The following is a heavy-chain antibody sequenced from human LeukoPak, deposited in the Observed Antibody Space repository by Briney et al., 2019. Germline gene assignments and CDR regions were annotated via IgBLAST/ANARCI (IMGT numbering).Heavy chain of an antibody. Sequence: PGGSLRLSCAASGFTFSNAWMSWVRQAPGKGLEWVGRIKSKTDGGTTDYAAPVKGRFTISRDDSKNTLYLQMNSLKTEDTAVYYCTTDQGLGSGYYSFDYWGQGTLVTVSS. V-gene: IGHV3-15*01. J-gene: IGHJ4*02. D-gene: IGHD3-22*01. CDR2: IKSKTDGGTT. CDR1: GFTFSNAW. CDR3: TTDQGLGSGYYSFDY.